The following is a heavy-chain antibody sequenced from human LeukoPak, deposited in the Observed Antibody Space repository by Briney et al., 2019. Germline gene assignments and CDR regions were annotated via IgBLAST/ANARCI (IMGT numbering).Heavy chain of an antibody. Sequence: GGPLRLSCAASGFTFSTYWMSWVRQAPGKGLEWVANIKEDESEKYYVDSVKGRFTISRDNAKNSLYLQMNSLRAEDTAVYYCARAQTSYSSSWYYYMDVWGKGTTVTVSS. D-gene: IGHD6-13*01. CDR3: ARAQTSYSSSWYYYMDV. CDR1: GFTFSTYW. V-gene: IGHV3-7*01. CDR2: IKEDESEK. J-gene: IGHJ6*03.